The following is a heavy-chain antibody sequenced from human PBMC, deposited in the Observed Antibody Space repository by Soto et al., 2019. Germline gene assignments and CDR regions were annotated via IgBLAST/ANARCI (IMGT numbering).Heavy chain of an antibody. CDR2: IIPILGIA. Sequence: QVQLVQSGAEVKKPGSSVTVSCKASGGTFSSYTISWVRQAPGQGLEWMGRIIPILGIANYAQKFQGRVTITADKSTSTAYMELSSLRSEDTAVYYCARGYWSGGSCSPGQHWGQGTLVTVSS. CDR1: GGTFSSYT. CDR3: ARGYWSGGSCSPGQH. V-gene: IGHV1-69*02. D-gene: IGHD2-15*01. J-gene: IGHJ1*01.